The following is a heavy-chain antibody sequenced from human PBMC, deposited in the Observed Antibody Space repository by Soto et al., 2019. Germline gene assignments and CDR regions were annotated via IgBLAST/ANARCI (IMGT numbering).Heavy chain of an antibody. Sequence: QVQLQQWGAGLLKPSETLSLTCAVYGGSFSGYQWSWIRQTPGKGLEWIGEINDSGNINCNPSLTSRVTILLDTPKKQISLKLRSVTAADSAVYYCARGLILWFGDLSRRGGYYYYMDVWGKGTTVTVSS. D-gene: IGHD3-10*01. V-gene: IGHV4-34*01. CDR3: ARGLILWFGDLSRRGGYYYYMDV. J-gene: IGHJ6*03. CDR2: INDSGNI. CDR1: GGSFSGYQ.